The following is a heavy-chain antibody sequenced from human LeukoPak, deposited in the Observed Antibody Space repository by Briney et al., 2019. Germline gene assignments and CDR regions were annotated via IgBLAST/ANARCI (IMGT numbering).Heavy chain of an antibody. V-gene: IGHV1-69*13. D-gene: IGHD3-22*01. CDR1: GGTFSSYA. CDR3: ASGSSGYGYYYYMDV. Sequence: SVKVSCKASGGTFSSYAISWVRQAPGQGLEWMGGISPIFGTANYAQKFQGRVTITADESTSTAYMELSSLRSEDTAVYYCASGSSGYGYYYYMDVWGKGTTVTVSS. J-gene: IGHJ6*03. CDR2: ISPIFGTA.